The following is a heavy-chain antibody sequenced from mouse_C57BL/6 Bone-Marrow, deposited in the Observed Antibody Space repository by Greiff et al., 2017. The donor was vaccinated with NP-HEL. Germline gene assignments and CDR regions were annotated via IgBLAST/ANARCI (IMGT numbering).Heavy chain of an antibody. J-gene: IGHJ4*01. CDR2: IHPNSGST. CDR1: GYTFTSYW. CDR3: ARDWDVYAMDY. D-gene: IGHD4-1*01. V-gene: IGHV1-64*01. Sequence: QVQLQQSGAELVKPGASVKLSCKASGYTFTSYWMHWVKQRPGQGLEWIGMIHPNSGSTNYNEKFKSKATLTVDTSSSTAYMQLSSLTSEDSAVYYCARDWDVYAMDYWGQGTSVTVSS.